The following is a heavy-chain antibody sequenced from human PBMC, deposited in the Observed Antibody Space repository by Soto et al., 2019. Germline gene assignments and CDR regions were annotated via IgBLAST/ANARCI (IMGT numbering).Heavy chain of an antibody. CDR1: GGSFRSDV. J-gene: IGHJ5*02. Sequence: QVQLVQSGPELKKPGSSVKVSCKASGGSFRSDVFSWVRQAPGQGLEWMGRIIPIFGAANYAQKFQDRVKITADEASSTVYMELSSLTSDDTAVYYCARDPGQDCSTTSCYHRGWFDPWGQGTLVTVSS. CDR2: IIPIFGAA. CDR3: ARDPGQDCSTTSCYHRGWFDP. V-gene: IGHV1-69*18. D-gene: IGHD2-2*01.